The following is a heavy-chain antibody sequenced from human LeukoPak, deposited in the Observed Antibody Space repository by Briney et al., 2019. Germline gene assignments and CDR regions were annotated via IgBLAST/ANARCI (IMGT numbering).Heavy chain of an antibody. D-gene: IGHD4-11*01. CDR3: ARPGGPYSNRYYFDY. Sequence: GESLKISCKGSGYSFTSYWIGWVRQMPGKGLEWMGIIYPGDSGTRYSPSFQGQVTISADKSISTAYLQWSSLKASDTAMYYCARPGGPYSNRYYFDYWGQGTLVTVSS. CDR1: GYSFTSYW. J-gene: IGHJ4*02. V-gene: IGHV5-51*01. CDR2: IYPGDSGT.